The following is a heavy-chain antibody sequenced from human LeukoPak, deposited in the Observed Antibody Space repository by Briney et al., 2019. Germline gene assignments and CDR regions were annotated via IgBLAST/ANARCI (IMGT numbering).Heavy chain of an antibody. CDR3: ATSSDIVVVPAAIPPPYWYFDL. D-gene: IGHD2-2*01. CDR1: GGSISSYY. J-gene: IGHJ2*01. V-gene: IGHV4-59*08. Sequence: SETLSLTCTVSGGSISSYYWSWIRQPPGKGLEWIGYIYYSGSTNYNPSLKSRVTISVDTSKNQFSLKLSSVTAADTAVYYCATSSDIVVVPAAIPPPYWYFDLWGRGTLVTVSS. CDR2: IYYSGST.